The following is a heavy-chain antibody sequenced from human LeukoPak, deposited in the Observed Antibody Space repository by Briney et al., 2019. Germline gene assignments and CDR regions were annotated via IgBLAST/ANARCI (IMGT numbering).Heavy chain of an antibody. CDR1: GYSFTSYW. J-gene: IGHJ2*01. D-gene: IGHD3-22*01. CDR2: INPGDSDT. Sequence: GESLKISCKGSGYSFTSYWIGWVRQMPGKGLEWMGIINPGDSDTRYSPSFQGQVTISADKSISTAYLQWSSLKASDTAMYYCARPPYYYDSSGYSDWYFDLWGRGTLVTVSS. V-gene: IGHV5-51*01. CDR3: ARPPYYYDSSGYSDWYFDL.